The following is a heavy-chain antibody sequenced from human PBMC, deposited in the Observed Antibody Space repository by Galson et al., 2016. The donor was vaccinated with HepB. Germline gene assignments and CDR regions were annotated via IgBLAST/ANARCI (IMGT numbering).Heavy chain of an antibody. Sequence: SVKVSCKASGYTFTSYSITWVRQAPGQGLEWMGWINPNSGGTNYAQKFQGWVTMTRDTTISTAYLELSSLRGDDTALYYCATLYYGDFVLDHWGPGTLVTVSS. J-gene: IGHJ4*02. CDR3: ATLYYGDFVLDH. D-gene: IGHD4-17*01. CDR2: INPNSGGT. V-gene: IGHV1-2*04. CDR1: GYTFTSYS.